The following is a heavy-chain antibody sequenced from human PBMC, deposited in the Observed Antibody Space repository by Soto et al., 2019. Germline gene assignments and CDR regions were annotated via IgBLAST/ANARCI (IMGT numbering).Heavy chain of an antibody. CDR2: ISSSGSTI. CDR1: GFTFSDYY. J-gene: IGHJ6*03. D-gene: IGHD2-15*01. V-gene: IGHV3-11*01. CDR3: ARGTEQTGWFRNYDHYYYMNV. Sequence: QVQLVESGGGLVKPGGSLRLSCAASGFTFSDYYMSWIRQAPGKGLEWVSYISSSGSTIYYADSVKGRFTISRDNAKNSMYLQMNSLRAEDTAVDYCARGTEQTGWFRNYDHYYYMNVWGKGTTVPASS.